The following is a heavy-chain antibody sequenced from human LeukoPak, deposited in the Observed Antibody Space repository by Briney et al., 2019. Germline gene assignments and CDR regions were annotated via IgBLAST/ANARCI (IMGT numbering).Heavy chain of an antibody. J-gene: IGHJ4*02. CDR1: GYTFANSD. CDR2: ISDYNGNT. Sequence: GASVKVSCRASGYTFANSDINWVRQAPGQGLEWMGWISDYNGNTNYAQKFQGRVTMTTDTSTSSAYMELRSLRSDDTAVYYCARDFDDSSQGYYFDFWGQGTLVTVSS. D-gene: IGHD3-22*01. CDR3: ARDFDDSSQGYYFDF. V-gene: IGHV1-18*01.